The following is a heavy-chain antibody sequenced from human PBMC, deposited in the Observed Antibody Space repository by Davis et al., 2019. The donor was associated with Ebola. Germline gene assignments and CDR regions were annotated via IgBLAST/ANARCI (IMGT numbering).Heavy chain of an antibody. CDR3: ASGNYDSSGYYFETYFDY. D-gene: IGHD3-22*01. Sequence: GGSLRLSCAASGFTFSSYWMSWVRQAPGKGLEWVANIKQDGSEKYYVDSVKGRFTISRDNAKNSLYLQMNSLRAEDTAAYYCASGNYDSSGYYFETYFDYWGQGTLVTVSS. V-gene: IGHV3-7*03. J-gene: IGHJ4*02. CDR1: GFTFSSYW. CDR2: IKQDGSEK.